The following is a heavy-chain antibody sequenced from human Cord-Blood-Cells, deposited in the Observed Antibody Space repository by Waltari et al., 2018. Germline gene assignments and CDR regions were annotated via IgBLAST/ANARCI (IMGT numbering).Heavy chain of an antibody. J-gene: IGHJ4*02. V-gene: IGHV3-30*18. CDR2: ISYDGSNK. CDR1: GFTFRSYL. D-gene: IGHD6-13*01. Sequence: QVPRVESGGGVVQPGRPLRLSCAASGFTFRSYLMNRVRPAPGKGLAWAAVISYDGSNKYYADSVKGRFTISRYNSKNTLYLQMNSLRAEDTAVYYCAKDQGRGALAAADYWGQGTLVTVSS. CDR3: AKDQGRGALAAADY.